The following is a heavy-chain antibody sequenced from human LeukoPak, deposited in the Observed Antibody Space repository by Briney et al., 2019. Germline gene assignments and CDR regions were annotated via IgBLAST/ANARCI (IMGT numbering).Heavy chain of an antibody. CDR2: ISPGDSNT. CDR3: ARPLAVPAGEAYMDV. D-gene: IGHD2-2*01. CDR1: GYSFTSYW. J-gene: IGHJ6*03. Sequence: GESLKISCKGSGYSFTSYWIGWVRQVPGRGLEWMAIISPGDSNTRYSPSFRGQVTISADKSITTAYLQWSSLKASDTAMYYCARPLAVPAGEAYMDVWGKGTTVTVSS. V-gene: IGHV5-51*01.